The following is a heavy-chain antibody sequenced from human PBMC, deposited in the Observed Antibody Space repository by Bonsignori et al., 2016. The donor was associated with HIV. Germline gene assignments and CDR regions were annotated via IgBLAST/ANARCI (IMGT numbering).Heavy chain of an antibody. J-gene: IGHJ3*02. D-gene: IGHD2-21*01. V-gene: IGHV1-46*01. CDR3: ARSFPICGTDCYSLDAFDI. CDR2: INPSGGDT. Sequence: ASVKVSCKASGYPFSSYYVHWVRQAPGQGLEWMGMINPSGGDTNFARNFQGRITMTRDTSTSTAYLDLSSLRSEDTAMYYCARSFPICGTDCYSLDAFDIWGPRDNGHRLL. CDR1: GYPFSSYY.